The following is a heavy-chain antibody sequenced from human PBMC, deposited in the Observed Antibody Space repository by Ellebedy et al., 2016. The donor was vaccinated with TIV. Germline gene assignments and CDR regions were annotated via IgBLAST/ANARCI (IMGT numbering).Heavy chain of an antibody. V-gene: IGHV4-59*08. CDR1: GYPLSTFY. CDR3: ARSRYCDTVACYEDYNYFDP. J-gene: IGHJ5*02. Sequence: MPSETLSLTCTVSGYPLSTFYWSWIRQAPGKGLEWIGDIFHSGITKYNPSLKSRLSMSVDTSKNQFSLKLNSVTAADTAMYYCARSRYCDTVACYEDYNYFDPWGQGALVTVSS. D-gene: IGHD2/OR15-2a*01. CDR2: IFHSGIT.